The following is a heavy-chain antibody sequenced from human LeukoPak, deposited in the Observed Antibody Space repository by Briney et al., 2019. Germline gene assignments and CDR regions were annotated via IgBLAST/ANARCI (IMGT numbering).Heavy chain of an antibody. CDR3: AKGGYSYGYSYLDY. V-gene: IGHV3-23*01. D-gene: IGHD5-18*01. Sequence: GGSLRLSCAASGFTFSSYAMSWVRQAPGKGLEWVSAISGGGGSTYYADSVKGRFTISRDNSKNTLYLQMNSLRAEDTAVYYCAKGGYSYGYSYLDYWGQGTLVTVSS. J-gene: IGHJ4*02. CDR2: ISGGGGST. CDR1: GFTFSSYA.